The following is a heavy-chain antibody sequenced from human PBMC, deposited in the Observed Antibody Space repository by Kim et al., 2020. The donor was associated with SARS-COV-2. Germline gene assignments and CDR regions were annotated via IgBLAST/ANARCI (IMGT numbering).Heavy chain of an antibody. Sequence: GGSLRLSCAASGFTFGDYAMHWVRQAPGKGLEWVSGISWNSGSIGYADSVKGRFTISRDNAKNSLYLQMNSLRAEDTALYYCAKVGGPLRVATISYFDYWGQGTLVTVSS. CDR2: ISWNSGSI. D-gene: IGHD5-12*01. CDR1: GFTFGDYA. CDR3: AKVGGPLRVATISYFDY. V-gene: IGHV3-9*01. J-gene: IGHJ4*02.